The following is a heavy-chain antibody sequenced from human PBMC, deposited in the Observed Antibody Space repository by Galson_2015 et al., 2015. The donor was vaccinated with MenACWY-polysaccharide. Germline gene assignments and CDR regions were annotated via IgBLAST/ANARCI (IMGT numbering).Heavy chain of an antibody. J-gene: IGHJ4*02. CDR1: GFTFSDFW. V-gene: IGHV3-7*01. D-gene: IGHD2-21*01. CDR3: GRHFDWAFDY. CDR2: IKEDGSDK. Sequence: SLRLSCAASGFTFSDFWMDWVRQAPGKGLEWVANIKEDGSDKNYMDSVRGRFIISRDNAKNSVYLQMNGLRVEDTAMYYCGRHFDWAFDYRGQGALVTVSS.